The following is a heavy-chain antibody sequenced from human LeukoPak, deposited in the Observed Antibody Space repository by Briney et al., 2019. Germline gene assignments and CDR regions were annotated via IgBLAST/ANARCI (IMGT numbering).Heavy chain of an antibody. CDR3: ARTITVAGKFYFDY. Sequence: SETLSLTCSVSGGSISSDSYYWSWIRQPAGKGLEWIGRIYTSGSTNYNPSLKSRVTISVDTSKNQFSLTLSSVTAADTAVYYCARTITVAGKFYFDYWGQGTLVTVSS. CDR2: IYTSGST. D-gene: IGHD6-19*01. CDR1: GGSISSDSYY. V-gene: IGHV4-61*02. J-gene: IGHJ4*02.